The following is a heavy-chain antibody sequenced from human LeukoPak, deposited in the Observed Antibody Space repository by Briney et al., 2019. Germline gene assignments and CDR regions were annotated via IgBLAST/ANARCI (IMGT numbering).Heavy chain of an antibody. J-gene: IGHJ4*02. CDR2: IYPGDSDT. Sequence: GESLKISCKGSGYSFTSCWIGWVRQMPGKGLEWMGIIYPGDSDTRYSPSFQGQVTISADKSISTAYLQWSSLKASDTAMYYCARLRDYYDSSGYHYYFDYWGQGTLVTVSS. V-gene: IGHV5-51*01. D-gene: IGHD3-22*01. CDR1: GYSFTSCW. CDR3: ARLRDYYDSSGYHYYFDY.